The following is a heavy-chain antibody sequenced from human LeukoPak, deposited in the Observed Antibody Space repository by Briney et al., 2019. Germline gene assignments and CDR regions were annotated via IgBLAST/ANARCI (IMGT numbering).Heavy chain of an antibody. Sequence: GGSLRLSCAASGFTFSSYWMTWVRQAPGKGLEWVANIKQDGSEKYYVDSVKGRFTMSRDNAKNSFYLQMNSLRAEDTAVYYCARGGFWATISGLDYWGQGTLVTVSS. D-gene: IGHD5-12*01. CDR2: IKQDGSEK. J-gene: IGHJ4*02. CDR3: ARGGFWATISGLDY. CDR1: GFTFSSYW. V-gene: IGHV3-7*01.